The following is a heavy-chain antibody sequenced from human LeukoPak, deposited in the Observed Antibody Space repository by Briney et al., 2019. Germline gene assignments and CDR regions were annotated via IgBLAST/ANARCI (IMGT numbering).Heavy chain of an antibody. CDR3: ARAELLHAFDI. V-gene: IGHV4-59*01. CDR1: GGSISSYY. CDR2: IYYSGST. Sequence: PETLSLACTVSGGSISSYYWSWIRQPPGKGLEWIGYIYYSGSTNYNPSLKSRVTISVDTSKNQFSLKLSSVTAADTAVYYCARAELLHAFDIWGQGTMVTVSS. J-gene: IGHJ3*02. D-gene: IGHD1-26*01.